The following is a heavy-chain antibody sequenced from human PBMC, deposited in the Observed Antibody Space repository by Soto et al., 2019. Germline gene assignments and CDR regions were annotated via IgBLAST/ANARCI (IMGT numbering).Heavy chain of an antibody. D-gene: IGHD3-16*01. CDR3: ARGVLGTYKLDY. Sequence: EVQLVESGGGLLQPGGSLRLSCAASGFTFSSYWMHWVRQTPGKGLVWVSRINFEGNTINYADSVKGRFTISRDNAKNTVYLQMNCLRAEGPGVYDCARGVLGTYKLDYWGQGTLVTVSS. J-gene: IGHJ4*02. V-gene: IGHV3-74*01. CDR2: INFEGNTI. CDR1: GFTFSSYW.